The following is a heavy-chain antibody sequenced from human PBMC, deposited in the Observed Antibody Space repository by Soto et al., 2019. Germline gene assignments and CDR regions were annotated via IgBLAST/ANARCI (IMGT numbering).Heavy chain of an antibody. D-gene: IGHD4-17*01. CDR3: AKVRYGDYAQFDY. CDR1: GFTFSSYA. J-gene: IGHJ4*02. V-gene: IGHV3-23*01. Sequence: EVQLLESGGGLVQPGGSLRLSCAASGFTFSSYARSWVRQAPGKGLEWVSAISGSGGSTYYADSVKGRFTISRDNSKNTLYLQMNSLRAEDTAVYYCAKVRYGDYAQFDYWGQGTLVTVSS. CDR2: ISGSGGST.